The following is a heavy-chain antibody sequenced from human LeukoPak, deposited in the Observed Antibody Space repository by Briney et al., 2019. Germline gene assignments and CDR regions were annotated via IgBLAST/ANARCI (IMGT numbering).Heavy chain of an antibody. CDR2: IYYSGST. V-gene: IGHV4-59*12. J-gene: IGHJ6*02. D-gene: IGHD3-3*01. Sequence: SETLSLTCTVSGGSISSYYWSWIRQPPGKGLEWIGYIYYSGSTNYNPSLKSRVTISVDTSKNQFSLELSSVTAADTAVYYCARESIFGVVIIGPYYYGMDVWGQGTTVTVSS. CDR3: ARESIFGVVIIGPYYYGMDV. CDR1: GGSISSYY.